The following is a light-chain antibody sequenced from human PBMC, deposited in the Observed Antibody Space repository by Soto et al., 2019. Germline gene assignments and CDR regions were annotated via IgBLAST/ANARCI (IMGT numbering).Light chain of an antibody. CDR2: GAS. V-gene: IGKV3D-15*01. Sequence: EIVMAQSPATLSVSPGERATLSCRASQSVRSNLAWYQQKPGQAPRLLIYGASNRATGIPDRFSGSGSGTDFTLTISRLEPEDFAVYYCQQYNTWLRTFGQGTKVAI. J-gene: IGKJ1*01. CDR1: QSVRSN. CDR3: QQYNTWLRT.